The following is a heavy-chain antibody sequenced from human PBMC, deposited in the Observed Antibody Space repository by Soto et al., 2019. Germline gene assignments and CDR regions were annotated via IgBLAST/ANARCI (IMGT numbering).Heavy chain of an antibody. CDR3: ASKLAVAARYYYYGMDV. Sequence: ASVKVSCKASGYTFTSYGISWVRQAPGQGLEWMGGISPYNGNANYAQKLQGRVTITTDESTSTAYMELSSLRSEDTAVYYCASKLAVAARYYYYGMDVWGQETTVTVSS. CDR1: GYTFTSYG. V-gene: IGHV1-18*01. D-gene: IGHD6-6*01. CDR2: ISPYNGNA. J-gene: IGHJ6*02.